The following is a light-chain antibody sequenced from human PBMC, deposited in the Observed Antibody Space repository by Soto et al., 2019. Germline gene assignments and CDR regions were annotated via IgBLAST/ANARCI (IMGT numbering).Light chain of an antibody. V-gene: IGKV3-20*01. J-gene: IGKJ1*01. Sequence: EIVWTQSQGTLSLSPGERATLSCRASQSLTNSFIAWYQQKPGQAPRLLIYDTSSRATGIPDRFSDSESGTDFTLTISRLEPEDLAVYYCQQYGSSPKTFSQGTKVDIK. CDR1: QSLTNSF. CDR3: QQYGSSPKT. CDR2: DTS.